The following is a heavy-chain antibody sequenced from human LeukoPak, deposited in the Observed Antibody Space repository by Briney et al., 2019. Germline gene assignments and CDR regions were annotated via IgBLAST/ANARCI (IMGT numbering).Heavy chain of an antibody. D-gene: IGHD2-2*01. Sequence: ASVKVSCTASGYTFTSYYMHWVRQAPGHGLEWMGIINPSGGSTSYAQKFQGRVTMTRDTSTSTVYMELSSLRSEDTAVYYCASGTLGQLLQDYWGQGTLVTVSS. CDR2: INPSGGST. CDR1: GYTFTSYY. J-gene: IGHJ4*02. V-gene: IGHV1-46*01. CDR3: ASGTLGQLLQDY.